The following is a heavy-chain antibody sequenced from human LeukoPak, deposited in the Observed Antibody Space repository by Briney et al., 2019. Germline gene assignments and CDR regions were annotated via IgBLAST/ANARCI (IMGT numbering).Heavy chain of an antibody. V-gene: IGHV3-23*01. CDR1: GFAFSSYA. CDR2: ISGSGETA. Sequence: VQPGGSLRLSCAASGFAFSSYAMSWVRQAPGKGLEWLSFISGSGETAYYADSVKGRFTISRDKSKNTLYLQMSSLRAEDTAVYYCAKDYCSTTSCRFDYWGQGTLVTVSS. J-gene: IGHJ4*02. D-gene: IGHD2-2*01. CDR3: AKDYCSTTSCRFDY.